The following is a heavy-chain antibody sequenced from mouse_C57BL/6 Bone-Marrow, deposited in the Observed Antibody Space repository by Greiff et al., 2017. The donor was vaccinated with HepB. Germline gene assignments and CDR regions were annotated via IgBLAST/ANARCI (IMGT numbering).Heavy chain of an antibody. CDR1: GFTFSDYY. CDR3: ARDGVAMDY. Sequence: DVKLVESEGGLVQPGSSMKLSCTASGFTFSDYYMAWVRQVPEKGLEWVANINYDGSSTYYLDSLKSRFIISRDNAKNILYLQMSSLKSVDTATYYCARDGVAMDYWGQGTSVTVSS. CDR2: INYDGSST. V-gene: IGHV5-16*01. J-gene: IGHJ4*01.